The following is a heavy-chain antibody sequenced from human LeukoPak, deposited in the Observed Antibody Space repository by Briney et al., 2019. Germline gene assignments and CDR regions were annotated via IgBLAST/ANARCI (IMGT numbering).Heavy chain of an antibody. CDR3: ARHERDYGDFDY. J-gene: IGHJ4*01. CDR1: GGSISSSSYY. Sequence: PSETLSLTCTVSGGSISSSSYYWGWIRQPPGKGLEWIGSMYYSGSTYYNLSLKSRVTTSVDTSKNQFSLRLSSVTAADTAVYYCARHERDYGDFDYWGHGTLVTVSS. V-gene: IGHV4-39*01. CDR2: MYYSGST. D-gene: IGHD4-17*01.